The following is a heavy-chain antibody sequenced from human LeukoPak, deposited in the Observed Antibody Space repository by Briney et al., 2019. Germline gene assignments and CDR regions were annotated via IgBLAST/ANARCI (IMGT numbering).Heavy chain of an antibody. CDR3: ARAERASSHI. CDR1: GGSVTTYH. CDR2: IHYSGGA. V-gene: IGHV4-59*02. J-gene: IGHJ3*02. Sequence: SETLSLTCTVSGGSVTTYHWTWIRQPPGKGLEWIGHIHYSGGADYSPSLKSRVSISLNTSKNHFSLRLTSVTAADTGVYFCARAERASSHIWGQGTIITVSS.